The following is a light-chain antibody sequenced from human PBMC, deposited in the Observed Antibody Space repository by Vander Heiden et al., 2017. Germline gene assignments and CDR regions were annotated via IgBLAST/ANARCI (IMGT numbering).Light chain of an antibody. J-gene: IGLJ2*01. CDR3: SLYTSSSSLNVV. CDR2: DVS. V-gene: IGLV2-14*01. Sequence: HSALTQPASVSASPGQSTTSSCTGTGSDVGGYNYFSWYQQHTGKAPKVMIYDVSNRPSGGSNRFSGSKSGDRASLTISGLQAEDEADYYCSLYTSSSSLNVVFGGGTKLTVL. CDR1: GSDVGGYNY.